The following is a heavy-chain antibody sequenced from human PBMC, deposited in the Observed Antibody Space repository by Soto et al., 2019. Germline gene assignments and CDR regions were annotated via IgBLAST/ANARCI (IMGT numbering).Heavy chain of an antibody. Sequence: SETLSLTCTVTGDSVNSYYWSWMRQPPGKGLECMGYVYYSGSTNYNPSLKSRVTISVDTSKNQISLRLKSVTAADTAVYYCARAATYGIHYFYYWGQGSLGTVSS. J-gene: IGHJ4*02. V-gene: IGHV4-59*02. D-gene: IGHD3-10*01. CDR1: GDSVNSYY. CDR3: ARAATYGIHYFYY. CDR2: VYYSGST.